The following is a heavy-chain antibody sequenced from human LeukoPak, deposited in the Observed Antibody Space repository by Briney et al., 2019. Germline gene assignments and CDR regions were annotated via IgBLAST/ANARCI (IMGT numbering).Heavy chain of an antibody. J-gene: IGHJ4*02. CDR3: AKDTRAWGYFDY. D-gene: IGHD3-16*01. CDR1: GFTFDDYA. CDR2: ISWNSGSI. V-gene: IGHV3-9*01. Sequence: GGSLRLSCAASGFTFDDYAMHWVRQAPGKGLEWVSGISWNSGSIGYADSVKGRFTISRDNAKNSLYLQMNSLRAEDTALYYCAKDTRAWGYFDYWGQGTLVTVSS.